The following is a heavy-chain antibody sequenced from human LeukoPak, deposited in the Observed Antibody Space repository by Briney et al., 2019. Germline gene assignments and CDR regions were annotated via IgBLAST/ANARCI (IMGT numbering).Heavy chain of an antibody. CDR1: GYTFTGYY. V-gene: IGHV1-2*02. J-gene: IGHJ3*02. CDR3: ARGVVGYSYAPDAFDI. CDR2: INPNSGGT. D-gene: IGHD5-18*01. Sequence: ASVKVSCKASGYTFTGYYMHWVRQAPGQGLEWMGWINPNSGGTNYAQKFQCRVTMTRDTSISTAYMVLSRLRSDDTAVYYCARGVVGYSYAPDAFDIWGQGTMVTVSS.